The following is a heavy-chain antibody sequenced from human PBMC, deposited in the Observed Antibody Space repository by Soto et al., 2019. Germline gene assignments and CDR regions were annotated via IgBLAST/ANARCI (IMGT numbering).Heavy chain of an antibody. CDR1: GGSFSSGDYY. V-gene: IGHV4-30-4*01. D-gene: IGHD5-18*01. CDR3: ARIHLGHEPSYYSCGMHV. Sequence: SETLSLTCTVSGGSFSSGDYYWSWVRQPPGKGLEWIGYIYYTGSTFNNPSLKSRASISIDTSKTQFSLKLSSVTAADTAVYYCARIHLGHEPSYYSCGMHVCGQGTTVTGYS. J-gene: IGHJ6*02. CDR2: IYYTGST.